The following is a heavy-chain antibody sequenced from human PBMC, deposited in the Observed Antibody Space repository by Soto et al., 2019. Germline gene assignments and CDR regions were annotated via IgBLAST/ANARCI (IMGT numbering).Heavy chain of an antibody. Sequence: QVQLQESRPGLVKPSETLSLTCPGSGGSISSYYWSWIRQPPGKGLEWLGYIYYSGRTNYNPSLKSRVTISVDTSKNQSSLKLSSVTAADTAVYYCARSRGGYFDYWGQGTLVTVSS. CDR2: IYYSGRT. CDR3: ARSRGGYFDY. J-gene: IGHJ4*02. D-gene: IGHD3-16*01. V-gene: IGHV4-59*01. CDR1: GGSISSYY.